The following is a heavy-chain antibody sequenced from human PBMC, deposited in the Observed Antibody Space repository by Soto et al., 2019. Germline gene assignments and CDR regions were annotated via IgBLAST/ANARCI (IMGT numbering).Heavy chain of an antibody. CDR3: ARDSEYSSGWTRFDP. D-gene: IGHD6-19*01. CDR1: GFTFSSYS. Sequence: GGSLRLSCAASGFTFSSYSMNWVRQAPGKGLEWVSSISSSSSYIYYADSVKGRFTISRDNAKNSLYLQMNSLRAEDTAVYYCARDSEYSSGWTRFDPWGQGTQVTVSA. J-gene: IGHJ5*02. V-gene: IGHV3-21*01. CDR2: ISSSSSYI.